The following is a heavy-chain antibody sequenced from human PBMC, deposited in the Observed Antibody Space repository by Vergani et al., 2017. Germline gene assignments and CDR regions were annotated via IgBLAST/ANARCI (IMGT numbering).Heavy chain of an antibody. Sequence: EVQLVQSGAELKKPGESLKISCKGSGYSFTSYAMSWVRQAPGKGLEWVSAISGSGGSTYYADSVKGRFTISRDNSKNTLYLQMNSLRAEDTAVYYCAKDRLNRITMIVVVTRDHDAFDIWGQGTMVTVSS. CDR2: ISGSGGST. J-gene: IGHJ3*02. D-gene: IGHD3-22*01. CDR1: GYSFTSYA. CDR3: AKDRLNRITMIVVVTRDHDAFDI. V-gene: IGHV3-23*04.